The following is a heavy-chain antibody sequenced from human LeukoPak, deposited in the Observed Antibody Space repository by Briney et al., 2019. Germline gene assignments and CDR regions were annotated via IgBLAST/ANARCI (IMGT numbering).Heavy chain of an antibody. J-gene: IGHJ6*02. Sequence: GGSLRLSCAASGFTFSSYTMSWVRQAPGKGLEWVAVISYDGSNKYYADSVKGRFTISRDNSKNTLYLQMNSLRAEDTAVYYCARAALMDVWGQGTTVTVSS. CDR2: ISYDGSNK. CDR1: GFTFSSYT. CDR3: ARAALMDV. V-gene: IGHV3-30-3*01.